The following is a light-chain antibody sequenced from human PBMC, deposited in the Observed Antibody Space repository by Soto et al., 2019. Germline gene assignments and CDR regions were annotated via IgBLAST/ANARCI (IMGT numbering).Light chain of an antibody. CDR3: QKYNSAPQT. CDR2: AAS. CDR1: QDISNY. Sequence: DIQMTQSPSSLSASVRDRVTITCRASQDISNYLAWFQQKPGKVPKLLIYAASTLQPGVPSRFSGSGSGTDFTLTISGLQPEDVATYYCQKYNSAPQTFGQGTKVDI. V-gene: IGKV1-27*01. J-gene: IGKJ1*01.